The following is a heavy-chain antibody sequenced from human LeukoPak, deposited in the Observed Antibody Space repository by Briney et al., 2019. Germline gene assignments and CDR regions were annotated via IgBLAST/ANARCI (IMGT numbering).Heavy chain of an antibody. CDR3: ARDTDFYPYYFDY. J-gene: IGHJ4*02. CDR1: GDSISSSVYY. D-gene: IGHD2-21*02. Sequence: SETLSLTCTVSGDSISSSVYYWTWIRQTPGKELEWIGTMYYTGSTYDSPSLKSRVTISVDTSMNQFSLKLSSVTAADTAVYYCARDTDFYPYYFDYWGQGTLVTVSS. V-gene: IGHV4-39*07. CDR2: MYYTGST.